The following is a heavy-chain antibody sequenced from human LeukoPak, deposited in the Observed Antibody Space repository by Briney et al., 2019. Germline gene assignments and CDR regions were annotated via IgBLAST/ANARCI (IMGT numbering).Heavy chain of an antibody. CDR1: GFTFSIYS. CDR3: AKYHYGSGSYYKRPDYFDY. D-gene: IGHD3-10*01. V-gene: IGHV3-21*04. J-gene: IGHJ4*02. CDR2: ISSSSSYI. Sequence: GGSLRLSCAASGFTFSIYSMNWVRQAPGKGLEWVSSISSSSSYIYYADSVKGRFTISRDNAKNSLYLQMNSLRAEDTAVYYCAKYHYGSGSYYKRPDYFDYWGQGTLVTVSS.